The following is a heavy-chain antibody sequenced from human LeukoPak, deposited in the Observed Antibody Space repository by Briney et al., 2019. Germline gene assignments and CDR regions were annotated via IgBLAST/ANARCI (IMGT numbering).Heavy chain of an antibody. CDR3: ARGGSYSASDY. V-gene: IGHV4-59*01. J-gene: IGHJ4*02. Sequence: PSETLSLTCTVSGGSISSYYWSWIRQPPGKGLEWIGYIYYSGSTNYNPSLKSRVTISVDTSKNQFSLKLSSVTAAGTAVYYCARGGSYSASDYWGQGTLVTVSS. CDR1: GGSISSYY. CDR2: IYYSGST. D-gene: IGHD1-26*01.